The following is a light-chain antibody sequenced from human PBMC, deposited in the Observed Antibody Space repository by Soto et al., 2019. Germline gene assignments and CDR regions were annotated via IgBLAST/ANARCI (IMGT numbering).Light chain of an antibody. CDR1: SSDVGNYDY. CDR3: TSYTPSSTDV. CDR2: AVS. Sequence: QSALTQPASVSGSPGQSITISCTGTSSDVGNYDYVSWYQQYPGKAPKLMIYAVSRRPSGVSNRFSCSKSGNTASLTISGLQAEDEADYYCTSYTPSSTDVFGTGTKLTVL. V-gene: IGLV2-14*03. J-gene: IGLJ1*01.